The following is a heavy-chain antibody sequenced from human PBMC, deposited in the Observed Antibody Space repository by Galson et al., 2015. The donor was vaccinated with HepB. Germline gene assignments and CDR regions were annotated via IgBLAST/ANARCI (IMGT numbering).Heavy chain of an antibody. CDR3: GTDKWGFPDY. V-gene: IGHV3-74*03. CDR1: GFTFRNYW. CDR2: IKYDGSGI. D-gene: IGHD7-27*01. J-gene: IGHJ4*02. Sequence: SLRLSCAASGFTFRNYWMVWVRQAPGKGLVWVSRIKYDGSGITYVDPVKGRFTISRDNAKNTLYLEMNSLRDEDTAVYYCGTDKWGFPDYWGQGTLVTVSS.